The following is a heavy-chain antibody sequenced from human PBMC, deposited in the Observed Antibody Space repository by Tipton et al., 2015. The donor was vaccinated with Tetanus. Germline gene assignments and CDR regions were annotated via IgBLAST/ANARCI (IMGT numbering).Heavy chain of an antibody. CDR3: ARDINRSRVAATANWFDP. V-gene: IGHV4-31*03. CDR2: IYYSGST. J-gene: IGHJ5*02. CDR1: GGSISSGGYY. D-gene: IGHD2-15*01. Sequence: TLSLTCIVSGGSISSGGYYWSWIRQHPGKGLEWIGYIYYSGSTYYNPSLKSRVTISVDTSKNQFSLKLSSVTAADTAVYYCARDINRSRVAATANWFDPWGQGTLVTVSS.